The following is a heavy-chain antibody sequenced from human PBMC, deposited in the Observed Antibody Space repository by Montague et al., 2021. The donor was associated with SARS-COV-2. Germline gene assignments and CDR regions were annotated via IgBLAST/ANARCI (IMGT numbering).Heavy chain of an antibody. Sequence: PALVKPTQTLTLICTFSGFSLSTSGMCVSWIRQPPGKALEWLALIDWDXDKYYSTSLKTRLTISKDNSKNQVVLTMTNMDPVDTATYYCARSFSIFGVVIIPAYFDYWGQGTLVTVSS. D-gene: IGHD3-3*01. V-gene: IGHV2-70*01. CDR3: ARSFSIFGVVIIPAYFDY. J-gene: IGHJ4*02. CDR2: IDWDXDK. CDR1: GFSLSTSGMC.